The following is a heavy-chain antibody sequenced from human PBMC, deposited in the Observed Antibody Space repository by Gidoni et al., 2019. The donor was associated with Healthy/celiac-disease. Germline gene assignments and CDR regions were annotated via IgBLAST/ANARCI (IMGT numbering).Heavy chain of an antibody. CDR3: ARPTSGYDFTGPVDY. Sequence: EVQLVQSGAAVKKPGESLKLSCKGSGYSFTSYWIGWVRQMPGKGLEWMGIIYPGDSDTRYSPSFQGQVTISADKSISTAYLQWSSLKASDTAMYYCARPTSGYDFTGPVDYWGQGTLVTVSS. CDR1: GYSFTSYW. V-gene: IGHV5-51*01. CDR2: IYPGDSDT. D-gene: IGHD5-12*01. J-gene: IGHJ4*02.